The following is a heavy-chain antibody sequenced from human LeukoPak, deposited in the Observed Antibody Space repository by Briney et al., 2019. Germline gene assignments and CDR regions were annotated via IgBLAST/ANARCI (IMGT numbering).Heavy chain of an antibody. Sequence: ASVKVSCKASGYTFTSYYMHWVRQAPGQGLEWMGWINPNSGGTNYAQKFQGRVTMTRDTSINTAYMELSRLRSDDTAVYYCARDVGELMYNWFDPWGQGTLVTVSS. V-gene: IGHV1-2*02. J-gene: IGHJ5*02. CDR2: INPNSGGT. D-gene: IGHD3-10*01. CDR1: GYTFTSYY. CDR3: ARDVGELMYNWFDP.